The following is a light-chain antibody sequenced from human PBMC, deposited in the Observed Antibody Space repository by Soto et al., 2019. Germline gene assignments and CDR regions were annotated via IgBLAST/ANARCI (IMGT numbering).Light chain of an antibody. V-gene: IGKV1-39*01. Sequence: DIPMTQSPSSLSASVGDRVTITCRASQSISSYLNWYQQKPGKAPKLLIYAASSLQSGVPSRFSGSGPGTDFTLTISSLQPEDFATYYCQQSYSTPITFGQGTRLEIK. CDR3: QQSYSTPIT. CDR1: QSISSY. J-gene: IGKJ5*01. CDR2: AAS.